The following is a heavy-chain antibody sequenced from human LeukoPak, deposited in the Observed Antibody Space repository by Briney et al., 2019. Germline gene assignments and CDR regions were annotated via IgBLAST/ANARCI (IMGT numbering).Heavy chain of an antibody. CDR2: ISGSGGST. Sequence: PGGSLRLSCAASGFTFSSYAMSWVRQAPGKGLEWVSAISGSGGSTYYADSVKGRFTISRDNSKNTLYLQMNSLRAEDTAVYYCARGSVVGFGAFDIWGQGTMVTVSS. CDR1: GFTFSSYA. J-gene: IGHJ3*02. CDR3: ARGSVVGFGAFDI. D-gene: IGHD4-23*01. V-gene: IGHV3-23*01.